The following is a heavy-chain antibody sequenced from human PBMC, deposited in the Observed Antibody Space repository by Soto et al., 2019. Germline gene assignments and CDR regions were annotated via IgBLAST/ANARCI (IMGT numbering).Heavy chain of an antibody. CDR3: ARVVVAAVYFDY. D-gene: IGHD2-15*01. CDR2: ISSSSSYI. CDR1: GFTFSSYS. Sequence: EVQLVESGGGLVKPGGSLRLSCAASGFTFSSYSMNWVRQAPGKGLEWVSSISSSSSYIYYADSVKGRFTISRDNAKNSLYLQMNSLRAEDTAVYYCARVVVAAVYFDYWGQGTLVTVSS. V-gene: IGHV3-21*01. J-gene: IGHJ4*02.